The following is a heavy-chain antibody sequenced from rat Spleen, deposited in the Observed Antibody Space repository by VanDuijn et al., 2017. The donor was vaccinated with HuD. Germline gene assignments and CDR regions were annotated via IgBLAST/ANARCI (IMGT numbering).Heavy chain of an antibody. CDR3: TSPLRWFAY. Sequence: QVQLKEPGPGLVQPSQTLSLTCTASGFSLTSYSVSWVRQPPGKGLEWMGAIWSDGSSDYNSALKSRMSISRDTSKSQVFLKMNSLQTEDTAIYFCTSPLRWFAYWGQGTLVTVSS. V-gene: IGHV2-15*01. CDR1: GFSLTSYS. CDR2: IWSDGSS. J-gene: IGHJ3*01.